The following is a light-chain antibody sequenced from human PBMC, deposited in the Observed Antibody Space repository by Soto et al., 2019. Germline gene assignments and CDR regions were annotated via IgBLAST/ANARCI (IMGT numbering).Light chain of an antibody. Sequence: QSALTQPASVSGSPGHSITISCTGTSSDVTGYNYVYWYQQHPGKAPKLIIFEVRNRPSGISNRFSGSKSANTAFLTISGLQAEDEADYYCASYTSSSIYVFGTGTKVTVL. J-gene: IGLJ1*01. CDR3: ASYTSSSIYV. V-gene: IGLV2-14*01. CDR2: EVR. CDR1: SSDVTGYNY.